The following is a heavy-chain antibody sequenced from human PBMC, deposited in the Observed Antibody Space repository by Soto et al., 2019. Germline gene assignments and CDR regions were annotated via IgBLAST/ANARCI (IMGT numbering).Heavy chain of an antibody. D-gene: IGHD5-12*01. Sequence: EVQLLESGGGLVQPGASLRLSCAASGFPFTTFDMSWARQAPGKGLEWVSVVSGRDGSTSYADSLKGRFTISKYSSKNKLYLQMNSLIAEDTALYYCAKGAWLDYWGHGTLVTVSS. CDR2: VSGRDGST. CDR1: GFPFTTFD. CDR3: AKGAWLDY. J-gene: IGHJ4*01. V-gene: IGHV3-23*01.